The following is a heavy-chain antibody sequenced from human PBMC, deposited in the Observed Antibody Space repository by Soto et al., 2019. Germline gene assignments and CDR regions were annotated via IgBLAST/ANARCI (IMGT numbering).Heavy chain of an antibody. CDR3: ARSHCTNGVCYRSNDAFDI. J-gene: IGHJ3*02. CDR2: IYYSGNT. D-gene: IGHD2-8*01. Sequence: PSETLSLTCTVSGGYISSGGDYWSWIRQHPGKGLEWIGYIYYSGNTYYNPSLKSRVTISVDTSKNQFSLKLSSVTAADTAVYYCARSHCTNGVCYRSNDAFDIWGQGTMVTVSS. CDR1: GGYISSGGDY. V-gene: IGHV4-31*03.